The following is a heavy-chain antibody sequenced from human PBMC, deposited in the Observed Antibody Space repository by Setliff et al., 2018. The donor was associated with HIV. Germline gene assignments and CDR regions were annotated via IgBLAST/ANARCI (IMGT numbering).Heavy chain of an antibody. V-gene: IGHV4-4*09. CDR2: IFTSGST. Sequence: SETLSLTCTVSGGSVSNYYWTWIRQAPGKGLEWIGYIFTSGSTTYNPSLKSRVTISVDTSKNQFSLKLTSVTAADTAMYYCATAERLDTSASYWFGYWGQGTVVTVSS. D-gene: IGHD6-19*01. J-gene: IGHJ4*02. CDR3: ATAERLDTSASYWFGY. CDR1: GGSVSNYY.